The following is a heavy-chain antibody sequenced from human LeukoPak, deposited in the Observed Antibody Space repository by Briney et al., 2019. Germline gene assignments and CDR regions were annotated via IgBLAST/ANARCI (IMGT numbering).Heavy chain of an antibody. Sequence: SETLSLTCTVSGGSISSSSHYWGWVRQPPGKGLEWIGSIYYSGSTYYNPSLKSRVTISVDTSENQFSLKLSSVTAADTAVFYCASYGSGEDYFDYWGQGTLVTVSS. CDR2: IYYSGST. D-gene: IGHD3-10*01. CDR3: ASYGSGEDYFDY. V-gene: IGHV4-39*01. J-gene: IGHJ4*02. CDR1: GGSISSSSHY.